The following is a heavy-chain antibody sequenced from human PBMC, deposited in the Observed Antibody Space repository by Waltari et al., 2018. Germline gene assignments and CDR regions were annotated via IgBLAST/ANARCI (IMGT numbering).Heavy chain of an antibody. CDR3: ARGSSGYYGPGDY. CDR2: INPSGGST. J-gene: IGHJ4*02. Sequence: QVQLVQSGAEVKKPGASVKVSCKASGYTFISYYMYWVRQAPGQGLEWMGLINPSGGSTSYAQKFQGRVTMTRDTSTSTVYMELSSLRSEDTAVYYCARGSSGYYGPGDYWGQGTLVTVSS. D-gene: IGHD3-22*01. V-gene: IGHV1-46*01. CDR1: GYTFISYY.